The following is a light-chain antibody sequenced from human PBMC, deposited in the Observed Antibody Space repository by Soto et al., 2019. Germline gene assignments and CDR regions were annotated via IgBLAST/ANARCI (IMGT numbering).Light chain of an antibody. CDR2: GAS. V-gene: IGKV3-20*01. J-gene: IGKJ4*01. CDR1: QSVRSSY. CDR3: QQYGGSPPKLT. Sequence: EVVLTQSPGTLSLPPGERATLSCRASQSVRSSYLAWYQQKPGQAPRLLIYGASSRATGIPDRFSGSGSETDFPLTISRLEPEDAALYYCQQYGGSPPKLTFGGGTKVEIK.